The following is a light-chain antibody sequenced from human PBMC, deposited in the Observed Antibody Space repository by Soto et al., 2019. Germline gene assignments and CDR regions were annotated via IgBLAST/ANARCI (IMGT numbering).Light chain of an antibody. Sequence: EIVLTQSPATLSLSPGERATLSCRASQSVSSYLAWYQQKPGQAPRLLIYDASNRADGIPARFSGRGSGTDFTLTISGLEPEDCAVYYCQQRSNWPLTFGPGTKVDIK. J-gene: IGKJ3*01. CDR1: QSVSSY. CDR3: QQRSNWPLT. CDR2: DAS. V-gene: IGKV3-11*01.